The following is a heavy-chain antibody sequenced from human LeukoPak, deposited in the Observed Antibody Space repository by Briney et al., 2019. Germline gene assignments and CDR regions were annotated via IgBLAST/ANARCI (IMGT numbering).Heavy chain of an antibody. J-gene: IGHJ4*02. D-gene: IGHD3-22*01. CDR1: EFTVSSNY. V-gene: IGHV3-53*01. CDR3: ARAAYGSSGSFDY. Sequence: PGGSLRLSCAASEFTVSSNYMSRVRQAPGKGLEWVSVIYSGGSTYYADSVKGRFTISRDNSKNTLYLQMNSLRAEDTAVYYCARAAYGSSGSFDYWGQRTLVTVSS. CDR2: IYSGGST.